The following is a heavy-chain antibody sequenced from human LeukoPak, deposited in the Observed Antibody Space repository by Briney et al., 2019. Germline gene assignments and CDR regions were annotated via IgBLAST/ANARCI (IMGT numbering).Heavy chain of an antibody. V-gene: IGHV3-30*01. CDR2: ISHDGSNK. Sequence: PGRSLRLSCAASGFTFSNYAVHWVRQAPGKGLEWVAVISHDGSNKYYADSVKGRFTISRDNSMNTLFLQMNSLRAEDTAMYYCAASPKYSSSWFEYFEHWGQGALVTVSS. CDR3: AASPKYSSSWFEYFEH. D-gene: IGHD6-13*01. CDR1: GFTFSNYA. J-gene: IGHJ1*01.